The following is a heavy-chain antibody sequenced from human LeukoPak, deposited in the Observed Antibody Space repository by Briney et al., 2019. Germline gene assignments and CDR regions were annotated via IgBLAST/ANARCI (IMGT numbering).Heavy chain of an antibody. Sequence: PGGSLRLSCAASGFTFSSDAMSWVRQAPGKGLEWVSAISGSGGSTYYADSVKGRFTISRDNAKNSLSLQMNSLRAEDTAVYYCARFMIREVTADNWFDPWGQGTLVTVSS. CDR3: ARFMIREVTADNWFDP. V-gene: IGHV3-23*01. J-gene: IGHJ5*02. CDR2: ISGSGGST. CDR1: GFTFSSDA. D-gene: IGHD3-10*01.